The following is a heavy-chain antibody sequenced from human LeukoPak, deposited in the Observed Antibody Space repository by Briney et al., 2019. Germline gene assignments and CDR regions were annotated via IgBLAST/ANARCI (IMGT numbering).Heavy chain of an antibody. CDR3: AKGDYDFWSGYNTYLDY. CDR2: ISGSGGST. V-gene: IGHV3-23*01. Sequence: GGSLRLSCAASGFTFSSYAMSWVRQAPGKGLEWVSAISGSGGSTYYADSVKGRFTISRDNSKNTLYLQMNSLRAEDTAVYYCAKGDYDFWSGYNTYLDYWGQGTLVTVSS. J-gene: IGHJ4*02. CDR1: GFTFSSYA. D-gene: IGHD3-3*01.